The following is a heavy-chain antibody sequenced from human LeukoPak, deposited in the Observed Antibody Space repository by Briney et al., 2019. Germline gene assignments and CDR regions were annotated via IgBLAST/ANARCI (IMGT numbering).Heavy chain of an antibody. CDR3: ARCLTGTQLDNWFDP. CDR2: INPSGGST. CDR1: GYTFTSYY. J-gene: IGHJ5*02. D-gene: IGHD1-20*01. Sequence: GASVKVSCKASGYTFTSYYMHWVRQAPGQGLEWMGIINPSGGSTSYAQKFQGRVTMTRDTSTSTVYMELSSLRSEDTAVYYCARCLTGTQLDNWFDPWGQGTLVTVSS. V-gene: IGHV1-46*01.